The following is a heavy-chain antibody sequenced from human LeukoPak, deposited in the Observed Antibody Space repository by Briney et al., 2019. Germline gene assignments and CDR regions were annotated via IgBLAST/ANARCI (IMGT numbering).Heavy chain of an antibody. Sequence: PGGSLRLSCAASGFTVISNYMSWGRQAPGKGLEGVSVIYSGGSTYYADSVKGRFTISRDNSKNTLYLQMNSLRAEDTAVYYCARARAYYYDSSGFYFDYWGQGTLVTVSS. J-gene: IGHJ4*02. CDR1: GFTVISNY. D-gene: IGHD3-22*01. V-gene: IGHV3-53*01. CDR2: IYSGGST. CDR3: ARARAYYYDSSGFYFDY.